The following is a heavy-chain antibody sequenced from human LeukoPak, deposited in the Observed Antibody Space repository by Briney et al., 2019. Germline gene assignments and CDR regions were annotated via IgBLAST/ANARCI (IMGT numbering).Heavy chain of an antibody. J-gene: IGHJ4*02. CDR2: INPNTGGT. CDR1: GYTFTGYY. CDR3: ARAFSSSWYLPDY. V-gene: IGHV1-2*02. D-gene: IGHD6-13*01. Sequence: GASVKVSCKASGYTFTGYYMHWVRQAPGQGLEWMGWINPNTGGTNHAQRFQGRVTMTRDTSVSTAYMELYRLTSDDTAVYYCARAFSSSWYLPDYWGQGTLVSVSS.